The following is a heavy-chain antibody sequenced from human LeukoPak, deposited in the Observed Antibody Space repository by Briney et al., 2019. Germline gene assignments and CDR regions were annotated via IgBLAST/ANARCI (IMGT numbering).Heavy chain of an antibody. CDR1: GGSISSYY. D-gene: IGHD1-14*01. J-gene: IGHJ4*02. CDR3: ARLFGRGGDY. V-gene: IGHV4-59*08. Sequence: TSETLSLTCTVSGGSISSYYWSWIRQPPGKGLEWIGYIYYSGSTNYNPSLKSRVTISVDTSKNQFSLKLSSVTAADTAVYYCARLFGRGGDYGGQGTLVTVSS. CDR2: IYYSGST.